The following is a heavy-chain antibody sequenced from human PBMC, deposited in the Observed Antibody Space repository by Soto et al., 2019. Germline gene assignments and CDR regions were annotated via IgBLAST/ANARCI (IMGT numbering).Heavy chain of an antibody. D-gene: IGHD2-15*01. CDR2: IYYSGST. CDR3: ARGIVVVAAIGPFFDY. V-gene: IGHV4-59*08. CDR1: GGSISSYY. J-gene: IGHJ4*02. Sequence: QVQLQESGPGLVKPSETLSLTCTVSGGSISSYYWSWIRQPPGKGLEWIGYIYYSGSTNYNPSLKSRVTISVDTSKNQFSLKLSSVTAADTAVYYCARGIVVVAAIGPFFDYWGQGTLVTVSS.